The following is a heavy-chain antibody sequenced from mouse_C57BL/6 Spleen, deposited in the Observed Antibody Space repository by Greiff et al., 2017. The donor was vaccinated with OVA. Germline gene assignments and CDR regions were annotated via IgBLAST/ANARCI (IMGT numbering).Heavy chain of an antibody. V-gene: IGHV1-50*01. CDR1: GYTFTSYW. CDR3: ARPRQLRLGVAY. J-gene: IGHJ3*01. D-gene: IGHD3-2*02. Sequence: VKLQQPGAELVKPGASVKLSCKASGYTFTSYWMQWVNQRPGQGLEWIGEIDPSDSYTNYNQKFKGKATLTVDTSSSTAYMQLSSLTAEDSAVYYCARPRQLRLGVAYWGQGTLVTVSA. CDR2: IDPSDSYT.